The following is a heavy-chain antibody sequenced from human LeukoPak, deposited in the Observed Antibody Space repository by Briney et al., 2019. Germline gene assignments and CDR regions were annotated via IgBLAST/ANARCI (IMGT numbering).Heavy chain of an antibody. V-gene: IGHV4-59*03. CDR2: VPDSGST. CDR1: GGSINNYY. J-gene: IGHJ4*02. D-gene: IGHD6-19*01. Sequence: SETLSLTCTVSGGSINNYYWCWVRQPPGKGLEWIGYVPDSGSTNYNLSLKSRVTISVYTPKHQFSLKLSSVTAADAGVYHCACHSSGWEIHYWGQGTLATVSS. CDR3: ACHSSGWEIHY.